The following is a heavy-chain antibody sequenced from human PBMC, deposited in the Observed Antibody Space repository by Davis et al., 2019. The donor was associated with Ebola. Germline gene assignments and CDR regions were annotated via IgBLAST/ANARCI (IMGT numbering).Heavy chain of an antibody. Sequence: MPSETLSLTCSVSGYSISSDYYWGWIRQPPGKRLEWIANIYHSGSTNYNPSLKSRVTISVDTSKNQFSLKLSSVTAADTAVYYCARVVGYCSGGSCYFRGGWFDPWGQGTLVTVSS. CDR3: ARVVGYCSGGSCYFRGGWFDP. CDR1: GYSISSDYY. D-gene: IGHD2-15*01. CDR2: IYHSGST. J-gene: IGHJ5*02. V-gene: IGHV4-38-2*02.